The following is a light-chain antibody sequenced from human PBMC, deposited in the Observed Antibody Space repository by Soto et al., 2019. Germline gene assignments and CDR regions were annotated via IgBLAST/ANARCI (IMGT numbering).Light chain of an antibody. CDR3: QQRSNWPPLN. CDR2: DAS. J-gene: IGKJ4*01. Sequence: ERVMTPSPATLAVSPLERATLSFSSSQSVSSYLAWYQQTPGQAPRLLIYDASNRATGVPTRFSGSGSGTDFTLTISSLEPEDFAVYYCQQRSNWPPLNFGGGTKVDIK. CDR1: QSVSSY. V-gene: IGKV3-11*01.